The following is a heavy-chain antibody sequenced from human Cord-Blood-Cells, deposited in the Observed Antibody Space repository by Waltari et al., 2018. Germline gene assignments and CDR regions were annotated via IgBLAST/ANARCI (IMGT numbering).Heavy chain of an antibody. J-gene: IGHJ4*02. CDR2: INHSGST. CDR1: GGSFSGYY. V-gene: IGHV4-34*01. CDR3: ARGPNIVVVTVPFDY. D-gene: IGHD2-21*02. Sequence: QVQLQQWGAGLLKPSETLSLTCAVYGGSFSGYYWRWIRPPPGKGLEWIGEINHSGSTNYNPSLKSRVTISVDTSKNQFSLKLSSVTAADTAVYYCARGPNIVVVTVPFDYWGQGTLVTVSS.